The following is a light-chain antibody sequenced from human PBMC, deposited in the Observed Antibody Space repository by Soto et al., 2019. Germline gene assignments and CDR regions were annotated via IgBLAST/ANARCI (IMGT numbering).Light chain of an antibody. CDR3: QQADSFPIT. CDR2: SAS. J-gene: IGKJ5*01. V-gene: IGKV1-12*01. CDR1: QAISTW. Sequence: DIQMTQSPSSVSASVGDRVTITCRASQAISTWLAWYQQKPGKAPKLLVYSASSLQTGVPSRFSGSGSGTDFALTISSLQPEDFATYFCQQADSFPITFGQGTRLEIK.